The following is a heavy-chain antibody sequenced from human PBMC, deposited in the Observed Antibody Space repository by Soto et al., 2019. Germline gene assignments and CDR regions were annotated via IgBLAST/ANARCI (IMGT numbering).Heavy chain of an antibody. D-gene: IGHD1-26*01. Sequence: GGSLRLSCAASGFTFSSYWMHWVRQVPGKGLVWVSHIDSDGNSKTYADSVKGRFTISRDNAKNTVYLQMNSLGAEDTAVYYCVRDDVGVGIDYWGLGTLVTVSS. J-gene: IGHJ4*02. CDR1: GFTFSSYW. V-gene: IGHV3-74*03. CDR2: IDSDGNSK. CDR3: VRDDVGVGIDY.